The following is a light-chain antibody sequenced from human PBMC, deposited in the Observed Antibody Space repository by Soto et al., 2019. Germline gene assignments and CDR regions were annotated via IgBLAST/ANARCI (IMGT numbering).Light chain of an antibody. V-gene: IGKV3-20*01. Sequence: EIVLTQSPGTLSLSPGERATLSCRASQSISSNYLAWYQQRPGQAPRLLIFGASYRATGIPDRFSGSGSGTDFTLTISRLEPEDFAGYYCQQYSSSPPEFTFGPGNRVDSK. CDR3: QQYSSSPPEFT. CDR2: GAS. CDR1: QSISSNY. J-gene: IGKJ3*01.